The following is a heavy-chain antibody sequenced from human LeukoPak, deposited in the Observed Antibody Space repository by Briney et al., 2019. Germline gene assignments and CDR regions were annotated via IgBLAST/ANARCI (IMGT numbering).Heavy chain of an antibody. J-gene: IGHJ4*02. CDR2: MYSGGGT. Sequence: GGSLRLSCAASGFSVTGNYVSWVRQAPGKRLEWVSLMYSGGGTSYADSVKGRFTISRVTSKNTPYLQMSSLRAEDTALYYCARYDNGKDYFDYWGQGTLVTVSS. CDR1: GFSVTGNY. V-gene: IGHV3-53*01. D-gene: IGHD1-1*01. CDR3: ARYDNGKDYFDY.